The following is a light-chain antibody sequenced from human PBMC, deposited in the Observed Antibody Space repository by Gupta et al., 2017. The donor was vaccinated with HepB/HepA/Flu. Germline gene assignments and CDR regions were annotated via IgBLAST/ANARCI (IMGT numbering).Light chain of an antibody. J-gene: IGLJ2*01. V-gene: IGLV1-44*01. CDR2: LNN. Sequence: SVLRQPPSASGPPGQRVTISCSGTSSNIGTNTVNWYQQVAGSAHRLLIYLNNQRPAGVSDRFSGSKSGTSASLAISRRQSEDEAIYFCSWGDTSIHVVFGGGTNLTVL. CDR1: SSNIGTNT. CDR3: SWGDTSIHVV.